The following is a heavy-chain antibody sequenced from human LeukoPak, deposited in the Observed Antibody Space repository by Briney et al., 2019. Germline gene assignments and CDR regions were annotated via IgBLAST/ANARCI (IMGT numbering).Heavy chain of an antibody. D-gene: IGHD3-3*01. V-gene: IGHV3-9*01. Sequence: GGSLRLSCAASGFTFDDYAMHWVRQAPGKGLEWVSGISWNSGSIGYADSVKGRFTISRDNAKNSLYLQMNSLRAEDTAVYYCARGRITIFGVVGNWFDSW. J-gene: IGHJ5*01. CDR2: ISWNSGSI. CDR3: ARGRITIFGVVGNWFDS. CDR1: GFTFDDYA.